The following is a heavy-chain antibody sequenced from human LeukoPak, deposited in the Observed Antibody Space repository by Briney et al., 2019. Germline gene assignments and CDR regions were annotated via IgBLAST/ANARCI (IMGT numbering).Heavy chain of an antibody. CDR3: ARGDYMDV. CDR1: GDSISSSSFF. Sequence: PSETLSLTCTVSGDSISSSSFFWSWIRQPPGKGLGWIGYIYYSGSTDYNPSLKSRVTISVDTSKNQFSLKLSSVTAADTAVYYCARGDYMDVWGKGTTVTVSS. CDR2: IYYSGST. J-gene: IGHJ6*03. V-gene: IGHV4-61*05.